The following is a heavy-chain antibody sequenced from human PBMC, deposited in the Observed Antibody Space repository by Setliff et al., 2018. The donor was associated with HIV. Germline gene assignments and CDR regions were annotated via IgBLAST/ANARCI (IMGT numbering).Heavy chain of an antibody. CDR1: GYSISSGYY. D-gene: IGHD6-19*01. CDR3: ARPVSKYFYGMDV. CDR2: IYHSGST. V-gene: IGHV4-38-2*01. Sequence: SETLSLTCAVSGYSISSGYYWGWIRQPPGKGLEWIGTIYHSGSTYYNPSLKSRLTISGDTSKNQFSLKVSSVTAADTAVYYCARPVSKYFYGMDVWGLGTTVTVSS. J-gene: IGHJ6*02.